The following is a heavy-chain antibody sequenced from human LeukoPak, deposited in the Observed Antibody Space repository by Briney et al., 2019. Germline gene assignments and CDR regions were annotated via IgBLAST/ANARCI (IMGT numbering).Heavy chain of an antibody. CDR1: GFTFSNAW. CDR3: TTAYDILTGLWLFDI. J-gene: IGHJ3*02. D-gene: IGHD3-9*01. CDR2: INSKTDGGTT. Sequence: GGSLRLSCTAPGFTFSNAWMHWVRQAPGKGLEWVGRINSKTDGGTTEYDAPVKGRFTISRDDSKNTLYLQMNSLKTEDTAVYYCTTAYDILTGLWLFDIWGQGTMVTVSS. V-gene: IGHV3-15*01.